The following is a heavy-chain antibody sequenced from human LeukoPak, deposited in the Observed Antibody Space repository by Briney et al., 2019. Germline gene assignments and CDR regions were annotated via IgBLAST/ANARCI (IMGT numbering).Heavy chain of an antibody. CDR1: GYTFTSYD. CDR3: ARAPMVRGVRPRGNWFDP. CDR2: MNPNSGNT. J-gene: IGHJ5*02. V-gene: IGHV1-8*01. D-gene: IGHD3-10*01. Sequence: ASVKVSCRASGYTFTSYDINWVRQATGQGLEWMGWMNPNSGNTGYAQKFQGRVTMTRNTSISTAYMELSSLRSEDTAVYYCARAPMVRGVRPRGNWFDPWGQGTLVTVSS.